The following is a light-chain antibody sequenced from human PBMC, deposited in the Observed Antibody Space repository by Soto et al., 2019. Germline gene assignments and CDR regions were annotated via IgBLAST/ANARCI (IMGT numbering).Light chain of an antibody. CDR1: SSDVGGYNY. J-gene: IGLJ1*01. CDR3: SSYAGNSNYV. Sequence: QSALTQPPSASGSPGQSVAISCTGTSSDVGGYNYVSWYQQYPGKAPKLMIYEVSKRPSGVPDRFSGSKSGNTASLTVSGLRAEDEADYYCSSYAGNSNYVFGTGTKLTVL. CDR2: EVS. V-gene: IGLV2-8*01.